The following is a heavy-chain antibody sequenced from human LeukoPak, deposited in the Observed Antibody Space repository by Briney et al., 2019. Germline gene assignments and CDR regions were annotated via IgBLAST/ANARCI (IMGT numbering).Heavy chain of an antibody. J-gene: IGHJ4*02. Sequence: HPGGSLRLSCAASGFTFSSYEMNWVRQAPGKGLEWVSYISSSGSTIYYADSVKGRFAISRDNAKNSLYLQMNSLRAEDTAVYYCAGLRYFVPWGQGTLVTVSS. CDR2: ISSSGSTI. D-gene: IGHD3-9*01. V-gene: IGHV3-48*03. CDR1: GFTFSSYE. CDR3: AGLRYFVP.